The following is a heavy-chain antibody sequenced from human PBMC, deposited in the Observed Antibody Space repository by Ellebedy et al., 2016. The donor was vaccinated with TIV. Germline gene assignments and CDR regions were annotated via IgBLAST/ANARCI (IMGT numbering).Heavy chain of an antibody. CDR3: VRGGGWVADY. Sequence: PGGSLRLSCAASAFTFSYYWMGWVRQAPGKGLQWVASISQDGSAKYYVDSVKGRFTISRDNAKNSLYLEMNRLRAEDTAVYYCVRGGGWVADYWGQGTLVTVSS. D-gene: IGHD1-26*01. J-gene: IGHJ4*02. V-gene: IGHV3-7*01. CDR2: ISQDGSAK. CDR1: AFTFSYYW.